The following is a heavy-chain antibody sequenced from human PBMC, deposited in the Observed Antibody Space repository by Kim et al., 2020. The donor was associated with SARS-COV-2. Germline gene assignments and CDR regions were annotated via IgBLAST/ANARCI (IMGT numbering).Heavy chain of an antibody. CDR3: ATDKDLVIYEY. J-gene: IGHJ4*02. CDR1: GFTFSSYV. V-gene: IGHV3-74*01. Sequence: GGSLRLSCAASGFTFSSYVMHWVRQVPGKGPMWVSRISHDGSVTTYADSVKGRFTISRDNAKNTLYLQMNSLRPEDTAVYYCATDKDLVIYEYSGQGTLVTVSS. D-gene: IGHD2-21*01. CDR2: ISHDGSVT.